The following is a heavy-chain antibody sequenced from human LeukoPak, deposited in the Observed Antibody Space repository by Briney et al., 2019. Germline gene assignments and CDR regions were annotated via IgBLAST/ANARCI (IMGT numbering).Heavy chain of an antibody. CDR1: GFTFSSYS. V-gene: IGHV3-23*01. CDR3: ARGSSSCWVRAAVDI. J-gene: IGHJ3*02. Sequence: GGSLRLSCTVSGFTFSSYSMNWVRQAPGKGLEWVSDMSGRGGGTLYAHSQKARFTIHRDNYKNTLYLQVNSLRAEDTGVYYCARGSSSCWVRAAVDIWGQGTMVTVCS. CDR2: MSGRGGGT. D-gene: IGHD2-15*01.